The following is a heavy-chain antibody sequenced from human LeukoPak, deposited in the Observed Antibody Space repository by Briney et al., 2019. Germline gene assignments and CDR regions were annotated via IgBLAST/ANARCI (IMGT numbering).Heavy chain of an antibody. V-gene: IGHV4-59*01. Sequence: SETLSLTCAVSGGSISSYYWSWIRQPPGKGLEWSGYIYYIGSTNYNPSLKSRVTISVDTSKNQFSLKLSSVTAADTAVYYCASFRYGYYSYFDYWGQGTLVTVSS. D-gene: IGHD3-3*01. CDR3: ASFRYGYYSYFDY. CDR1: GGSISSYY. CDR2: IYYIGST. J-gene: IGHJ4*02.